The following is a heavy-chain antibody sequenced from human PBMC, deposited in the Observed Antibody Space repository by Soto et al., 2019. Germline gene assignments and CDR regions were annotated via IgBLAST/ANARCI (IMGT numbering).Heavy chain of an antibody. CDR1: GFTVSSNY. CDR3: ARDRVVPAAMWGAYYYYGMDV. Sequence: GGSLRLSCAASGFTVSSNYMSWVRQAPGKGLEWVSVIYSGGSTYYADSVKGRFTISRDNSKNTLYLQMNSLRAEDTAVYYCARDRVVPAAMWGAYYYYGMDVWGQGTQVTVSS. CDR2: IYSGGST. J-gene: IGHJ6*02. V-gene: IGHV3-53*01. D-gene: IGHD2-2*01.